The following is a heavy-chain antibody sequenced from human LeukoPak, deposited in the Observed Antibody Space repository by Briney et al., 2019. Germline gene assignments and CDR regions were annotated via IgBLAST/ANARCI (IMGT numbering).Heavy chain of an antibody. V-gene: IGHV4-39*07. J-gene: IGHJ6*03. CDR3: AGRDYGDHYYYYYYMDV. CDR1: GGSISSSSYY. CDR2: MYSSGST. Sequence: SETLSLTCTVSGGSISSSSYYWGWIRQPPGKGLEWIGSMYSSGSTYYNPSLKSRVTISVDTSKNQFSLKLSSVTAADTAVYYCAGRDYGDHYYYYYYMDVWGKGTTVTISS. D-gene: IGHD4-17*01.